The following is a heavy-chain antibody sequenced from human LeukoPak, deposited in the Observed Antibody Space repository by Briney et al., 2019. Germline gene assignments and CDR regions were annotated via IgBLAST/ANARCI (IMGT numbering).Heavy chain of an antibody. CDR2: ISGSGGST. J-gene: IGHJ4*02. V-gene: IGHV3-23*01. CDR1: GFRFSRYN. D-gene: IGHD5-18*01. CDR3: AKEQQLWLLGYFDY. Sequence: PGGSLRLSCAGSGFRFSRYNMNWVRQAPGKGLEWVSSISGSGGSTDYAESVKGRVTMSRDTSKNTPYLQMNSLRAEDTAVYYCAKEQQLWLLGYFDYWGQGALVTVSS.